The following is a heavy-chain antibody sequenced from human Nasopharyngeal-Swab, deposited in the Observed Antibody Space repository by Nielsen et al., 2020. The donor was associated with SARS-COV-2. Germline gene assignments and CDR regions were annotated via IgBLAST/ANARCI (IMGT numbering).Heavy chain of an antibody. CDR2: ITGGADST. J-gene: IGHJ4*02. Sequence: GGSLRLSCSASEFTFSTYTMNWVRQAPGKGLEWVSLITGGADSTYYADSVKGRFTISRDNSKNTLYLEMNSLRAEDTAVYYCAKATIAAAPSAYFDCWGQGTLVTVS. CDR3: AKATIAAAPSAYFDC. D-gene: IGHD6-13*01. CDR1: EFTFSTYT. V-gene: IGHV3-23*01.